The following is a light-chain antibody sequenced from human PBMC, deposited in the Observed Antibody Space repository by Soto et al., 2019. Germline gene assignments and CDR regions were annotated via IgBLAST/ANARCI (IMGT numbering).Light chain of an antibody. CDR2: DVT. V-gene: IGLV2-11*01. Sequence: QSALTQPRSVSGSPGQSVTISCTGTRNDVGGYNYVSWYQQHPGKAPKLMIYDVTKRPSGVPDRFSGSKSGSTASLTISGPQAEDEADYYCCSYAGSYIFVFGTGTKLTVL. CDR3: CSYAGSYIFV. CDR1: RNDVGGYNY. J-gene: IGLJ1*01.